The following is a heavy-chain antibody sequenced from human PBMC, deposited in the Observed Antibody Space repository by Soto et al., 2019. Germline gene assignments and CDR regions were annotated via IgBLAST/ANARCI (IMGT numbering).Heavy chain of an antibody. Sequence: QVQLQESGPGLVKPSETLSLTCTVSGGSISSYYWNWILQPPGKGLEWIGYIYYSGSTNYNPSLKSLVTRSVDTSRNQYPLKLSSVTAADTAVYYCAIRWGGVFDIWGQGTMVTVSS. D-gene: IGHD1-26*01. V-gene: IGHV4-59*08. CDR1: GGSISSYY. CDR2: IYYSGST. J-gene: IGHJ3*02. CDR3: AIRWGGVFDI.